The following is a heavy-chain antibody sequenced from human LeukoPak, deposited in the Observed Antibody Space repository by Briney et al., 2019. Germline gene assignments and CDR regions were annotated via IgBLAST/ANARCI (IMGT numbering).Heavy chain of an antibody. Sequence: GGSPRLSCAASRFIFSNSCMSGVRPAPGRGLEWVANIKEDGSETRYVPSVKGRFTISRDNAKSSLYLQMNSLRAEDTAVYYCARGRWVFDAWGQGTLVTVSS. CDR1: RFIFSNSC. J-gene: IGHJ5*02. CDR2: IKEDGSET. D-gene: IGHD3-9*01. CDR3: ARGRWVFDA. V-gene: IGHV3-7*01.